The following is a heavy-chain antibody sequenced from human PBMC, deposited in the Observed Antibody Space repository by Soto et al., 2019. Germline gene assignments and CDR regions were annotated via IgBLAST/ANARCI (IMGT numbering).Heavy chain of an antibody. Sequence: PSETLSLTCTVSGGSIKGDYWNWIRQPPGKGLEWIGFISYSGSTNYNPSLKSRLTISVDTSKNQFSLKLSSATAADTAVYYCARQNSAYYYFDYWGQGTLVTVSS. J-gene: IGHJ4*02. CDR1: GGSIKGDY. D-gene: IGHD2-21*01. V-gene: IGHV4-59*08. CDR2: ISYSGST. CDR3: ARQNSAYYYFDY.